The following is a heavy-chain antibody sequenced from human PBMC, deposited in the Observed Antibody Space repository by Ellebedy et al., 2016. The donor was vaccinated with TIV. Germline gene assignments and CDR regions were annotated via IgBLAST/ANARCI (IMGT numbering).Heavy chain of an antibody. Sequence: SGPTLVXPTQTLTLTCTFSGFSLSTSGMCVSWIRQPPGKALEWLALIDWDDDKYYSTSLKTRLTISKDTSKNQVVLTMTNMDPVDTATYYCARIRVGYYGSGSYYRGFDYWGQGTLVTVSS. J-gene: IGHJ4*02. CDR3: ARIRVGYYGSGSYYRGFDY. CDR2: IDWDDDK. V-gene: IGHV2-70*01. D-gene: IGHD3-10*01. CDR1: GFSLSTSGMC.